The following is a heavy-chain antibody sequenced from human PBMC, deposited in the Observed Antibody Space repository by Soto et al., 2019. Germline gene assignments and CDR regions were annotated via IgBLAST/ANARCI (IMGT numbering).Heavy chain of an antibody. Sequence: SETLSLTCTVSGASISSYYWSWIRQPAGKGLEWIGRIYTSGSTNYNPSLKSRVTMSVDTSKNQFSLKLSSVTAADTAVYYCARDSEYSSSSWYNWFDSWGQGSLVTVSS. V-gene: IGHV4-4*07. D-gene: IGHD6-6*01. CDR1: GASISSYY. CDR3: ARDSEYSSSSWYNWFDS. J-gene: IGHJ5*01. CDR2: IYTSGST.